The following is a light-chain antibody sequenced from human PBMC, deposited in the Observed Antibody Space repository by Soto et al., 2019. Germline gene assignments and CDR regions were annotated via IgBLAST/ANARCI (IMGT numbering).Light chain of an antibody. CDR3: QQANSFPIT. Sequence: DIQMTQSPSSLSASVVDRVTITCRASQSISSYFNWYQQKPGKAPKLLIYAAYNLQSGVPSRFSGSGSGTDFTLTISSLQPEDFATYYCQQANSFPITFGQGTRLEIK. CDR1: QSISSY. J-gene: IGKJ5*01. V-gene: IGKV1-39*01. CDR2: AAY.